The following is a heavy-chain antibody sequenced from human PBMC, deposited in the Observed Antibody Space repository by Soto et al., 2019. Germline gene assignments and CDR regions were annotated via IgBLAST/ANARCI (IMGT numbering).Heavy chain of an antibody. V-gene: IGHV1-18*01. D-gene: IGHD4-4*01. CDR2: ISAYNGNT. Sequence: ASVKVSCKASGYTFTSYGISWVRQAPGQGLEWMGWISAYNGNTNYAQKLQGRVTMTTDTSTSTAYMELRSLRSDDTAVYYCARYGLVLGDYSPFDYWGQGTLVTVSS. CDR3: ARYGLVLGDYSPFDY. CDR1: GYTFTSYG. J-gene: IGHJ4*02.